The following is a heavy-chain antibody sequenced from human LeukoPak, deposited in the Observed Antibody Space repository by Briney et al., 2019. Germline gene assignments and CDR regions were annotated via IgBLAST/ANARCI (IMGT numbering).Heavy chain of an antibody. D-gene: IGHD1-26*01. J-gene: IGHJ4*02. CDR2: ISESGATT. Sequence: GGSLRVSCAASGFTFSSCAMTWVRQAPGKGLEWVSSISESGATTYYADSVKGRFTISRDNSNNTVYLQMNSLRAEDTAVYYCAKDQSRVGASDPFDYWGQGMQVGVSS. CDR1: GFTFSSCA. CDR3: AKDQSRVGASDPFDY. V-gene: IGHV3-23*01.